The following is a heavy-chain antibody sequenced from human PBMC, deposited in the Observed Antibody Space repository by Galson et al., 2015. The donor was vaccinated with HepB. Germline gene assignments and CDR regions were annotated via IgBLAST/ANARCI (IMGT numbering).Heavy chain of an antibody. CDR2: ISAYNGNT. Sequence: SVKVSCKASGYTFTSYGISWVRQAPGQGLEWMGWISAYNGNTNYAQKLQGRVTMTTDTSTSTAYMELRSLRSDDTAVYYCARCSYSSSWYYYYYGMDVWGQGTTVTVSS. J-gene: IGHJ6*02. CDR3: ARCSYSSSWYYYYYGMDV. D-gene: IGHD6-13*01. V-gene: IGHV1-18*04. CDR1: GYTFTSYG.